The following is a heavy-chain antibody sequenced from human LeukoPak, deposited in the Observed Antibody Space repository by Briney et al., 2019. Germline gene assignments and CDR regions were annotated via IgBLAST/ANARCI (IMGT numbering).Heavy chain of an antibody. Sequence: SQTLSLTCTVSGGSISSGSYYWSWIRQPAGKGLEWIGRNYTSGSTNYNPSLKSRVTISVDTSKNQFSLKLSSVTAADTAVYYCARAGYCSSTSCYTGGYYFDYWGQGTLVTVSS. V-gene: IGHV4-61*02. J-gene: IGHJ4*02. D-gene: IGHD2-2*02. CDR1: GGSISSGSYY. CDR2: NYTSGST. CDR3: ARAGYCSSTSCYTGGYYFDY.